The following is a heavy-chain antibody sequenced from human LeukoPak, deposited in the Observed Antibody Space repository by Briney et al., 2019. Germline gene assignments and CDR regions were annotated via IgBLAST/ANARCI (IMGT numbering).Heavy chain of an antibody. CDR2: IYYSGST. V-gene: IGHV4-59*08. CDR1: GGSISSYY. Sequence: PSETLSLTCTVSGGSISSYYWIWIRQPPGKGLEWIGYIYYSGSTNYNPSLKSRVTISVDTSKNQFSLKLSSVTAADTAVYYGARYPYSHAFDIWGQGTMVTVSS. CDR3: ARYPYSHAFDI. J-gene: IGHJ3*02. D-gene: IGHD2-21*01.